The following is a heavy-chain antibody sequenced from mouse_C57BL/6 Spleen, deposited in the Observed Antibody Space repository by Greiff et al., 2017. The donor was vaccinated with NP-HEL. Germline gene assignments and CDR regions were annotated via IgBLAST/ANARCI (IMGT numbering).Heavy chain of an antibody. CDR1: GFNIKDYY. V-gene: IGHV14-2*01. CDR2: IDPEDGET. CDR3: ARDGYDGGNFDV. D-gene: IGHD2-2*01. J-gene: IGHJ1*03. Sequence: VQLQQSGAELVKPGASVKLSCTASGFNIKDYYMPWVKQRTEQGLEWIGRIDPEDGETTYAPKFQGKATITADTSSNTAYLQLSSLTSEDTAVYYCARDGYDGGNFDVWGTGTTVTVSS.